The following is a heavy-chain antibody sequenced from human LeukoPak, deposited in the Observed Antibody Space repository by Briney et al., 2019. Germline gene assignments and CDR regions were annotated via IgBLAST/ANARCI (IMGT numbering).Heavy chain of an antibody. V-gene: IGHV3-74*01. D-gene: IGHD2-15*01. CDR1: GFTFSSYW. Sequence: GGSLRLSCAASGFTFSSYWMQWVRQAPGKGLVWVSRIDGDGSSTNYAESVKGRFTISRDNAKNSLYLQMNSLRVEDTAVYFCARGYCNGGYCLPHYWGQGTLVTVSS. CDR2: IDGDGSST. CDR3: ARGYCNGGYCLPHY. J-gene: IGHJ4*02.